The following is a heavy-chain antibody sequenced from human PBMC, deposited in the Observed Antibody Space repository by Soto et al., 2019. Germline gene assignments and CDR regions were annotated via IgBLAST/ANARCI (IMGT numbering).Heavy chain of an antibody. J-gene: IGHJ6*02. D-gene: IGHD3-16*01. CDR3: ARRKPGGTSLGGYYYGMGV. V-gene: IGHV4-39*01. Sequence: QLQLQESGPGLVKPSETLSLTCTVSGGSISSSSYYWGWIRQPPGKGLEWIGSIYYSGSTYYNPPLKSGGTIPEDTSKYQYSLMPSSVTAGDTAVYYCARRKPGGTSLGGYYYGMGVWGQGTTVPVSS. CDR1: GGSISSSSYY. CDR2: IYYSGST.